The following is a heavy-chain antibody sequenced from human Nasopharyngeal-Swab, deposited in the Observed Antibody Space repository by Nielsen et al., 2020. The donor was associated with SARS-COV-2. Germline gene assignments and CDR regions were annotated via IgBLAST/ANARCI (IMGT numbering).Heavy chain of an antibody. CDR1: GFTFSSYA. CDR3: AKGGGYSYYYGMDV. J-gene: IGHJ6*02. V-gene: IGHV3-23*01. Sequence: GESLKISCAASGFTFSSYAMSWVRQAPGKGLEWVSAISGSGGSTYYAGSVKGRFTISRDNSKNTLYLQMNSLRAEDTAVYYCAKGGGYSYYYGMDVWGQGTTVTVSS. D-gene: IGHD5-18*01. CDR2: ISGSGGST.